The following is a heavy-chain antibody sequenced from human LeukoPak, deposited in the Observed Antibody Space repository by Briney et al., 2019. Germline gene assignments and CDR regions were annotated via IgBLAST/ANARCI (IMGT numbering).Heavy chain of an antibody. J-gene: IGHJ4*02. CDR2: MAGDGHNI. D-gene: IGHD1-26*01. CDR1: GFIFSSYG. Sequence: GGSLRLSCAASGFIFSSYGMHWVRQAPGKGLEWVALMAGDGHNIYYADSVRGRFTISRDNSKNTVYLQMNSLRPEDTAVYYCAKAAVYSKRWTPFDDWGRGTLVTVSS. V-gene: IGHV3-30*18. CDR3: AKAAVYSKRWTPFDD.